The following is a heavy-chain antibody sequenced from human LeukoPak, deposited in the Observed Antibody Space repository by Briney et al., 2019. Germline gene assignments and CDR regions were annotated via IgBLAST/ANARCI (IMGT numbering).Heavy chain of an antibody. D-gene: IGHD3-22*01. Sequence: PGVSLTLSCAASRFSFYYARMRCLPQAPGKAREWVGCIRSKTDGGTTDYAAPVKGRFTISRDDSKNTLHLQMNSLKTEDTAVYYCTTDYYGSSAYPLNFDYWGQGTLVTVSS. CDR1: RFSFYYAR. J-gene: IGHJ4*02. V-gene: IGHV3-15*01. CDR2: IRSKTDGGTT. CDR3: TTDYYGSSAYPLNFDY.